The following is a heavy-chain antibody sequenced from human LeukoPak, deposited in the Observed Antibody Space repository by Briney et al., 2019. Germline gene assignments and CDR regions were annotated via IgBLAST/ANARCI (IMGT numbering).Heavy chain of an antibody. V-gene: IGHV3-21*01. Sequence: GGSLRLSCAASGFTFSSYSMNWVRQAPGKGLEWVSSISSSSSYIYYADSVKGRFTISRDNAKNSLYPQMNSLRAEDTAVYYCARASSDLVLDYWGQGTLVTVSS. CDR3: ARASSDLVLDY. D-gene: IGHD2-8*01. CDR1: GFTFSSYS. CDR2: ISSSSSYI. J-gene: IGHJ4*02.